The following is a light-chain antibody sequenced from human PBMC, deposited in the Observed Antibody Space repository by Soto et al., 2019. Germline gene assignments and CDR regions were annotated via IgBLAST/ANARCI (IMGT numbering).Light chain of an antibody. V-gene: IGKV1-5*01. Sequence: DIPMTQSPSTLSASVGERVTITCRASQTISSGLAWYQQKPGKAPKVLIYDASTLESGVPSRFSGSGSGTEFTLTISSLQPDDFATYYCQQYKSYKTFGQGTKVEIK. J-gene: IGKJ1*01. CDR2: DAS. CDR3: QQYKSYKT. CDR1: QTISSG.